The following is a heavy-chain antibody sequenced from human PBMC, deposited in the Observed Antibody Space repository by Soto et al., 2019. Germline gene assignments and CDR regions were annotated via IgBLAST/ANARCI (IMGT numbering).Heavy chain of an antibody. CDR3: ARDRHRYSGYDYVDY. V-gene: IGHV3-11*05. J-gene: IGHJ4*02. Sequence: GGSLRLSCAAAGFTFSDYYMSWIRQAPGKGLEWVSYISSSSSYTNYADSVKGRFTISRDNAKNSLYLQMNGLRAEDTAVYYCARDRHRYSGYDYVDYWGQGTLVTVS. CDR2: ISSSSSYT. CDR1: GFTFSDYY. D-gene: IGHD5-12*01.